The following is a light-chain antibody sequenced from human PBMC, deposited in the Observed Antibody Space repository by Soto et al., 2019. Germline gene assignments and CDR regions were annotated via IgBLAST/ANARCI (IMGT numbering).Light chain of an antibody. CDR1: SSGIGTYNY. J-gene: IGLJ3*02. Sequence: QSALTQPASVSGSPGQSITISCSETSSGIGTYNYVSWYQHHPGKVPKLIIYEVNNRPSGVSTRFSGSKSGKTASLTISGLQAEDEADYYCAAWDDNLSGWVFGGGTKLTVL. CDR2: EVN. V-gene: IGLV2-14*01. CDR3: AAWDDNLSGWV.